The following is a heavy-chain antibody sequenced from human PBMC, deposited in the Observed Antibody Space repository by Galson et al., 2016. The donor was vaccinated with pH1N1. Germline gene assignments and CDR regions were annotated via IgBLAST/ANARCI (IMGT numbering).Heavy chain of an antibody. CDR2: TYYTGST. J-gene: IGHJ5*02. Sequence: ETLSLTCTVSGGSISSTGYYWDWIRQPPGKGLEWIGSTYYTGSTYYNPSLKSRVTISVDTSKNQFSLKLSSVTAADTAVYYCARHGYGDYVGWFDPWGQGTLVTVSS. D-gene: IGHD4-17*01. V-gene: IGHV4-39*01. CDR1: GGSISSTGYY. CDR3: ARHGYGDYVGWFDP.